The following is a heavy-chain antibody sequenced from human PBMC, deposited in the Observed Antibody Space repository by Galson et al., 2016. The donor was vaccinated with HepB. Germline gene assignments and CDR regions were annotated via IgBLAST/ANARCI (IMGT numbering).Heavy chain of an antibody. CDR1: GFTFSTYW. CDR2: INNDGSGT. J-gene: IGHJ6*02. Sequence: SLRLSCAASGFTFSTYWMHWVRQAPGKGLVWVSHINNDGSGTNSADSVKGRFTVSRDNSKNTLYLQMNSLRTEDTAMYYCAKPLGRCSSTSCYAAYYYAMDVWGQGTTVTVSS. CDR3: AKPLGRCSSTSCYAAYYYAMDV. V-gene: IGHV3-74*01. D-gene: IGHD2-2*01.